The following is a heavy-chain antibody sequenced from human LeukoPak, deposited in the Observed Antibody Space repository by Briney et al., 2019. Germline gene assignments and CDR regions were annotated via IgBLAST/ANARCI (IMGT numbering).Heavy chain of an antibody. CDR1: GFTYSTYP. V-gene: IGHV3-23*01. CDR3: AKGTAALRYYAMDV. D-gene: IGHD6-6*01. CDR2: IGGSGGGT. Sequence: GGSLRLSCAASGFTYSTYPMTWVRQPPGKGLEWVSGIGGSGGGTYHAASVSGRFTISRDNSNNTLYLQMNSLRAGDTAVYYCAKGTAALRYYAMDVWGQGTTVTVSS. J-gene: IGHJ6*02.